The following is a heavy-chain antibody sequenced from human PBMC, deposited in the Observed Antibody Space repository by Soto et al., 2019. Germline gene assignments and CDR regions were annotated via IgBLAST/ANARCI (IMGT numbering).Heavy chain of an antibody. Sequence: QVQLQESGPGLVKPSETLSLTCTVSGGSISSYYWSWIRQPPGQGLEWIGYIYYSGSTNYNPSLKRRVTVSVDTAKDQFSLKLSSVTAADTAVYYCARVWGYSFDYWGQGNLVTVSS. V-gene: IGHV4-59*01. J-gene: IGHJ4*02. CDR2: IYYSGST. CDR1: GGSISSYY. D-gene: IGHD3-10*01. CDR3: ARVWGYSFDY.